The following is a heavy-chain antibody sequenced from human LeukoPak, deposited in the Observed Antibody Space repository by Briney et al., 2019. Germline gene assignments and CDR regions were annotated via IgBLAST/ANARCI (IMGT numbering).Heavy chain of an antibody. D-gene: IGHD6-13*01. CDR3: ARGIAAAGTPYYYGMDV. CDR1: GYTFTGYY. CDR2: IIPIFGTA. V-gene: IGHV1-69*13. J-gene: IGHJ6*02. Sequence: SVKVSCKASGYTFTGYYMHWVRQAPGQGLEWMGGIIPIFGTANYAQKFQGRVTITADESTSTAYMELSSLRSEDTAVYYCARGIAAAGTPYYYGMDVWGQGTTVTVSS.